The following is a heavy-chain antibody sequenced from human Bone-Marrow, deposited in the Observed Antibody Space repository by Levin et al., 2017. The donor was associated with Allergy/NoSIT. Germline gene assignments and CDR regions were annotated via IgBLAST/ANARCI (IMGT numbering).Heavy chain of an antibody. CDR2: MYYSGSSGST. CDR3: ARVSYYETSGYYYSGWYYVDS. CDR1: GGSISPSY. D-gene: IGHD3-22*01. Sequence: SETLSLTCTVSGGSISPSYWSCIRPPPGKGLEWIGYMYYSGSSGSTNNNPSLTSRVTISVDTSKNQFSLTLNSVTAADTAVYFCARVSYYETSGYYYSGWYYVDSWGQGTLVTVSS. V-gene: IGHV4-59*01. J-gene: IGHJ4*02.